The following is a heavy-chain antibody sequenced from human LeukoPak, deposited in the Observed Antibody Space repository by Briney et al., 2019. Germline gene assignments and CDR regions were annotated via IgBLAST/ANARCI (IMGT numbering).Heavy chain of an antibody. V-gene: IGHV3-74*01. Sequence: GGSLRLSCAASGFTFSSYWMHWVRQAPGKGLVWVSRINSDGGSTSYADSVKGRFTISRDNAKNTLYLQMNSLRAEDTAVYYCARGRDYDSSGYNNWFDPWGQGTLVTVSS. J-gene: IGHJ5*02. CDR2: INSDGGST. CDR3: ARGRDYDSSGYNNWFDP. CDR1: GFTFSSYW. D-gene: IGHD3-22*01.